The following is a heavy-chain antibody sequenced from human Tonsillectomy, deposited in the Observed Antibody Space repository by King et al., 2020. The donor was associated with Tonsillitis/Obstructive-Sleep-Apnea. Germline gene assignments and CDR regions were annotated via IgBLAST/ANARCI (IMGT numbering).Heavy chain of an antibody. CDR2: IYYSGST. CDR3: AGLPGILTGRGFDS. V-gene: IGHV4-31*03. J-gene: IGHJ4*02. D-gene: IGHD3-9*01. CDR1: GGSISSGGYY. Sequence: VQLQESGPGLVMPSQTLSLTCTVSGGSISSGGYYWSWIRQHPGKGLEWIGHIYYSGSTYYNPSLKSRLSISVDTSENQPSLKLSSVTAADTAVYYCAGLPGILTGRGFDSWGQGTLVTVSS.